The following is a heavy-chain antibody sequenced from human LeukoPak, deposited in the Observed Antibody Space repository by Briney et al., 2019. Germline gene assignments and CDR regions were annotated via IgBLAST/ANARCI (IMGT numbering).Heavy chain of an antibody. Sequence: GGSLRLSCAASGFTFSDYSMNWVRQAPGKGLEWVSSISSRSAYIHYTDSVKGRFNISRDNAENSLYLQMNNLRADDTAVYYCASARDFGWEGIWNWGQGTLVTVSS. D-gene: IGHD6-19*01. J-gene: IGHJ4*02. V-gene: IGHV3-21*01. CDR1: GFTFSDYS. CDR3: ASARDFGWEGIWN. CDR2: ISSRSAYI.